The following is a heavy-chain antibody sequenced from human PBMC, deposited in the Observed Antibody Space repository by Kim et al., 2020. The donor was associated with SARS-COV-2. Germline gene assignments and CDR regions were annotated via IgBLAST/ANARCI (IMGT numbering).Heavy chain of an antibody. Sequence: SVKVSCKASGGTFSSYAISWVRQAPGQGLEWMGGIIPIFGTANYAQKFQGRVTITADESTSTAYMELSSLRSEDTAVYYCAGLWFRELFPGYYYMDVWDKGTAVTVSS. CDR2: IIPIFGTA. CDR1: GGTFSSYA. J-gene: IGHJ6*03. V-gene: IGHV1-69*13. D-gene: IGHD3-10*01. CDR3: AGLWFRELFPGYYYMDV.